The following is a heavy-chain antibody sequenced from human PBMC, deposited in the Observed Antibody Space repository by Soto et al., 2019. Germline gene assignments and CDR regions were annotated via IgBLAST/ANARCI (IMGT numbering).Heavy chain of an antibody. D-gene: IGHD4-17*01. CDR2: ISSGGDKK. V-gene: IGHV3-30-3*01. CDR3: ARDPTGSLINWFDP. CDR1: GFNLSIYI. J-gene: IGHJ5*02. Sequence: GGALRLSCLASGFNLSIYILHWLRQAPGKGPEWLTVISSGGDKKWYADSVTGRFTISRDDSKNIIYLQMDRLRPEDTALYYCARDPTGSLINWFDPWGQGTLVTVSS.